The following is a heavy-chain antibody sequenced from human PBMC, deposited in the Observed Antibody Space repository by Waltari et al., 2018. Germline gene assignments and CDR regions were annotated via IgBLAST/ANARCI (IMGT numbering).Heavy chain of an antibody. Sequence: EVQLVESGGGLVQPGRSLRLSCAASGFTFADYAKHWVRQAPGKGLEWVAGINWNSDSVAYGDSVKGRFTISRDNARNSLYLQLNSLTTEDTALYYCAKKIDEVYGRDGLVYDGFDMWGQGTMVTVSS. CDR3: AKKIDEVYGRDGLVYDGFDM. J-gene: IGHJ3*02. CDR1: GFTFADYA. D-gene: IGHD2-8*01. V-gene: IGHV3-9*01. CDR2: INWNSDSV.